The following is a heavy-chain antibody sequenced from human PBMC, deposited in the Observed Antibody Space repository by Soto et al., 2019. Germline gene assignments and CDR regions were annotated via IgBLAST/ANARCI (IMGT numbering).Heavy chain of an antibody. V-gene: IGHV4-4*02. CDR3: ARLGRDGYYSDTTGYYYRAFHI. CDR2: IHHSGTT. J-gene: IGHJ3*02. CDR1: GGSISSNNW. D-gene: IGHD3-22*01. Sequence: QVQLQESGPGLVKPSGTLSLTCAVSGGSISSNNWWSWVRQSPGRGLEWRGEIHHSGTTNYNPSLMSRVTVSVEKSNNHFSLKFSPVTAADTAVYYCARLGRDGYYSDTTGYYYRAFHIWGQGTMVTVSS.